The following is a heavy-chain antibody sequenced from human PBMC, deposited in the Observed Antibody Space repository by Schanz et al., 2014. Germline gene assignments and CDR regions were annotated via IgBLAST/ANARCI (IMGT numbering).Heavy chain of an antibody. Sequence: QVLQVQSGSELKKPGTSVKVSCKASRSTFSSYTISWVRQARGQGLEWVGRFIPILDVGNYAQQFQGRVTFTADKSTSTAYMELSSLTSEDTAVHYCARGRGFYDYWGQGTLVTVSS. V-gene: IGHV1-69*02. CDR1: RSTFSSYT. CDR3: ARGRGFYDY. D-gene: IGHD3-10*01. J-gene: IGHJ4*02. CDR2: FIPILDVG.